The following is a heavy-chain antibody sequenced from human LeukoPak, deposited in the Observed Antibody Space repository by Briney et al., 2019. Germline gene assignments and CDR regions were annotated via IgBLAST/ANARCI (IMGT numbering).Heavy chain of an antibody. D-gene: IGHD3-22*01. J-gene: IGHJ3*02. Sequence: GGSLRLSCGPSGFKLEDKAMSWLRQAPAKGLQGVGRIRSNVCGCTTEYAASVRGRFSISRDASKSIAYLQMTSLKTEDSAIYYCTKLHFHDSSGYYTLLPLGAFDIWGQGTMVTVSS. CDR1: GFKLEDKA. V-gene: IGHV3-49*03. CDR3: TKLHFHDSSGYYTLLPLGAFDI. CDR2: IRSNVCGCTT.